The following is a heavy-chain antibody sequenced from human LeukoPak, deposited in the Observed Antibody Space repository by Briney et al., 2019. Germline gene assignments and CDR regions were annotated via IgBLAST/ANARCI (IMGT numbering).Heavy chain of an antibody. Sequence: PGGSLRLSCAASGFTFSAYIIQWVRQATGKGLEWVALTWSDGSDKFYADSVKGRFVISRDNSKNTLYLQMNSLRAEDSAVYFCARAQSATLSYYFDLWGQGTLVTVSS. J-gene: IGHJ5*02. CDR1: GFTFSAYI. CDR2: TWSDGSDK. CDR3: ARAQSATLSYYFDL. D-gene: IGHD3-22*01. V-gene: IGHV3-33*01.